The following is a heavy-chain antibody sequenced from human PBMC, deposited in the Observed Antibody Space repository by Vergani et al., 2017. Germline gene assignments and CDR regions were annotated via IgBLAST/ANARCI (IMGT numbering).Heavy chain of an antibody. CDR2: ILPGNSDT. D-gene: IGHD2-15*01. V-gene: IGHV5-51*03. J-gene: IGHJ4*02. Sequence: EVQLVQSGAAVKKPGESLKISCTGSGYTFTNYWVGWVRQMPGKGLEWMGIILPGNSDTRYSPSFQGQVTISADKYITTAYLQWSSLKASDTAMYYCARRYCSSGICNLDYWGQGTLVTVSS. CDR3: ARRYCSSGICNLDY. CDR1: GYTFTNYW.